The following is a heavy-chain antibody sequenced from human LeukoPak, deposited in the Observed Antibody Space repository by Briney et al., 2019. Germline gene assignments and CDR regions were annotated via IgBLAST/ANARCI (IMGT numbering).Heavy chain of an antibody. Sequence: SETLSLTCTVSGGSISSGGYYWSWIRQHPGKGLEWIGYIYSSGSTYYNPSLKSRVTISIDTSKNQFSLKMSSVTAADTAVYYCARVDDSSGHYYVDYWGQGTLVTVSS. J-gene: IGHJ4*02. D-gene: IGHD3-22*01. CDR3: ARVDDSSGHYYVDY. CDR2: IYSSGST. CDR1: GGSISSGGYY. V-gene: IGHV4-31*03.